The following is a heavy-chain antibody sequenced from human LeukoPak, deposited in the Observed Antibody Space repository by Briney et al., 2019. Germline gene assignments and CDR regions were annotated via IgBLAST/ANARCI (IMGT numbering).Heavy chain of an antibody. CDR1: GYSISSGYY. Sequence: KPSETLSLTCAVSGYSISSGYYWGWIRQPPGKGLEWIGSIFHSGNTYYNPSLKSRVTISIDTSKNQFSLKLTSVTAADTAVYYCAREGVRNVHNPLGYWGQGTLVTVRS. V-gene: IGHV4-38-2*02. J-gene: IGHJ4*02. D-gene: IGHD5-24*01. CDR3: AREGVRNVHNPLGY. CDR2: IFHSGNT.